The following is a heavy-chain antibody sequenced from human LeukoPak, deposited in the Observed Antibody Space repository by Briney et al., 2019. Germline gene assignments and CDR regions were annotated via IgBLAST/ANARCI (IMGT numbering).Heavy chain of an antibody. V-gene: IGHV3-23*01. CDR2: XXGSGDNT. D-gene: IGHD2-15*01. CDR1: GFTFYTYA. J-gene: IGHJ4*02. CDR3: AKTPGDCTGGTCYSFDY. Sequence: GGSLRVSCAASGFTFYTYAMTWVRQAPGKGLEXXXXXXGSGDNTYYADSXKGRFTVSRDNSKNTLYLQMNSLRAEDTAVYYCAKTPGDCTGGTCYSFDYWGQGSLITVSS.